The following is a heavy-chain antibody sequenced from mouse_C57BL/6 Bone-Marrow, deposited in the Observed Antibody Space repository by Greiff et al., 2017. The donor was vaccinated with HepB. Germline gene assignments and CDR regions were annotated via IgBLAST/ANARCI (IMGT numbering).Heavy chain of an antibody. V-gene: IGHV1-82*01. CDR1: GYAFSSSW. J-gene: IGHJ3*01. CDR3: ACDFYDYEGFAY. D-gene: IGHD2-4*01. CDR2: IYPGDGDT. Sequence: QVQLQQSGPELVKPGASVKISCKASGYAFSSSWMNWVKQRPGKGLEWIGRIYPGDGDTNYNGKFKGKATLTADKSSSTAFMQLSSLTSEDSAVYFCACDFYDYEGFAYWGQGTLVTVSA.